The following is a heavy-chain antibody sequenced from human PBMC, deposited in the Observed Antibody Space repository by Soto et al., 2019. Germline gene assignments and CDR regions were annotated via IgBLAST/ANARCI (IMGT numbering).Heavy chain of an antibody. V-gene: IGHV4-34*01. CDR2: INHSGST. D-gene: IGHD2-2*01. CDR3: ARGQGLGYCSSTSCQRFDY. CDR1: GGSFSGYY. J-gene: IGHJ4*01. Sequence: PSETLSLTCAVYGGSFSGYYWSWIRQPPGKGLEWIGEINHSGSTNYNPSLKSRVTISVDTSKNQFSLKLSSVTAADTAVYYCARGQGLGYCSSTSCQRFDYWGRGTLVTVSS.